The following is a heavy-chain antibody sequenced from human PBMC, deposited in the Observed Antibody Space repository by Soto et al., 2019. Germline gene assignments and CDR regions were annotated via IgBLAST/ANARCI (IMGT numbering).Heavy chain of an antibody. J-gene: IGHJ3*02. D-gene: IGHD3-9*01. CDR3: ASCYGGRDFDWSNDAFYI. V-gene: IGHV3-30-3*01. Sequence: QVQLVESGGGVVQPGRSLRLSCAASGFTFSSYAMHWVRQAPGKGLEWVAVISYDGSNNYYADSVKGRFTISRDNSRNTRHLQHNRVNAADKNVYHCASCYGGRDFDWSNDAFYIWGQGTLVTVGS. CDR1: GFTFSSYA. CDR2: ISYDGSNN.